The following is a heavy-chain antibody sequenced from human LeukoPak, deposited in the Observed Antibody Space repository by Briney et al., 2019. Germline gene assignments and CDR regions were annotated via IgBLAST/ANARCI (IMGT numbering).Heavy chain of an antibody. CDR1: GGSISSYY. V-gene: IGHV4-59*08. CDR2: IYYSGST. CDR3: ARLYCSGGSCYFDY. J-gene: IGHJ4*02. D-gene: IGHD2-15*01. Sequence: PSETLSLTCTVSGGSISSYYWSWIRQPPGKGLEWIGYIYYSGSTNYNPSLKSRVTISVDTSKNQFSLKRSSVTAADTAVYYCARLYCSGGSCYFDYWGQGTLVTVSS.